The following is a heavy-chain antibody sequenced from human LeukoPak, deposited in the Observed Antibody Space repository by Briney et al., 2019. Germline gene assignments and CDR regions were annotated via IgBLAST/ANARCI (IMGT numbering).Heavy chain of an antibody. CDR2: ILGTGGNT. CDR3: AKASGSSGYDWFDF. J-gene: IGHJ4*02. Sequence: GGSLRLSCAASAFSFSSYAMSWVRQAPGKGLEWVSTILGTGGNTYYADSVKGRFTISRDNSQNTLYLQMNSLRAEDTALYYCAKASGSSGYDWFDFWGQGTLVTVSS. V-gene: IGHV3-23*01. CDR1: AFSFSSYA. D-gene: IGHD3-22*01.